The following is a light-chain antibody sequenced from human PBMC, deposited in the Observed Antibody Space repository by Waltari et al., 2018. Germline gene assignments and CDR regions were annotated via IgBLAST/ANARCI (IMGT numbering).Light chain of an antibody. V-gene: IGKV3-20*01. J-gene: IGKJ1*01. CDR2: GAS. CDR3: QKYEALPAT. Sequence: LSCRASQSVGRYLAWYQQKPGQAPRLLIYGASTRATGIPDRFSGSGSGTDFSLIISRLEPEDFAVYFCQKYEALPATFGQGTKVEIK. CDR1: QSVGRY.